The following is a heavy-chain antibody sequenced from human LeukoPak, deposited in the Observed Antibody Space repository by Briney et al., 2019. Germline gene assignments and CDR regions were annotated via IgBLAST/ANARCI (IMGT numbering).Heavy chain of an antibody. CDR1: GFTFSDYY. CDR3: ARPKGYCSSTSCHYYYGMDV. D-gene: IGHD2-2*01. J-gene: IGHJ6*02. V-gene: IGHV3-30*03. Sequence: GGSLRLSCAASGFTFSDYYMSWIRQAPGKGLEWVAVISYDGSNKYYADSVRGRFTISRDNSKNTLYLQMNSLRAEDTAVYYCARPKGYCSSTSCHYYYGMDVWGQGTTVTVSS. CDR2: ISYDGSNK.